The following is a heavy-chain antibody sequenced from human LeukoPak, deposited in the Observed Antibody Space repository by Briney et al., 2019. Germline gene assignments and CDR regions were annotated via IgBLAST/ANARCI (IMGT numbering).Heavy chain of an antibody. CDR3: AREFWGPIAVAGSRSAFDI. V-gene: IGHV3-21*01. CDR2: ISSSSSYI. J-gene: IGHJ3*02. CDR1: GFTFSSYS. Sequence: GGSLRLSCAASGFTFSSYSMNWVRQPPGKGLEWVSSISSSSSYIYYADSVKGRFTISRDNAKNSLYLQMNSLRAEDTAVYYCAREFWGPIAVAGSRSAFDIWGQGTMVTVSS. D-gene: IGHD6-19*01.